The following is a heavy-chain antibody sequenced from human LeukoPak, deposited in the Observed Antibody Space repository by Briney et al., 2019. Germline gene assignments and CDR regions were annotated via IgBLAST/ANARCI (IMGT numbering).Heavy chain of an antibody. V-gene: IGHV3-64*02. CDR3: GRCVNGGNSDYFYMDV. D-gene: IGHD4-23*01. Sequence: GGSLRLSCATSGFTFSSYAMHWVRQAPGKGLEYVSAISSNGDSTYYADSVKGRLTISRDNSKNTLYLQMGSLRAEDMAVYYCGRCVNGGNSDYFYMDVWGKGTTVTVSS. CDR2: ISSNGDST. J-gene: IGHJ6*03. CDR1: GFTFSSYA.